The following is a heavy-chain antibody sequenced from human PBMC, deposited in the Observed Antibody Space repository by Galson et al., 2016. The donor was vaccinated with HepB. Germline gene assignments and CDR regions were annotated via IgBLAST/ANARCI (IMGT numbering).Heavy chain of an antibody. CDR3: ARDYVPGELTAHRWGNGGPDS. D-gene: IGHD3-16*01. CDR1: GFNFRRYG. CDR2: IWHAEITK. J-gene: IGHJ4*02. V-gene: IGHV3-33*01. Sequence: SLRLSCAASGFNFRRYGMHWVRQAPGRGLEWVAVIWHAEITKYYADSVKGRFAISRDNSKNKVYLQIDTLRIEDTAVYYCARDYVPGELTAHRWGNGGPDSWGQGTLVTVSS.